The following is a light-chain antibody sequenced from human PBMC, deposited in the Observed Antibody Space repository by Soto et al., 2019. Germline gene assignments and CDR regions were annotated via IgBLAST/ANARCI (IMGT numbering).Light chain of an antibody. CDR2: EVS. CDR1: SSDVGSYNY. J-gene: IGLJ3*02. Sequence: SVLTQPPSASGSPGQSVTISCTGTSSDVGSYNYVSWYQQHPGQAPKLIIYEVSRRPSGVPDRFSGSKSGNTASLTVSGLQAEDEAEYYCSSFAGTINWVFGGGTKLTVL. CDR3: SSFAGTINWV. V-gene: IGLV2-8*01.